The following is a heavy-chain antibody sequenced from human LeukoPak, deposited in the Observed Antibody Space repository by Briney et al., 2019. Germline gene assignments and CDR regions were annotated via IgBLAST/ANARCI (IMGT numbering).Heavy chain of an antibody. J-gene: IGHJ4*02. Sequence: SETLSLTCTVSGGSISSSSYYWGWIRQPPGKGLEWIGSIYYSGSTYYNPSLKSRVIISVDTSKNQFSLKLSSVTAADTAVYYCARHENYYDSGGYGFDYWGQGTLVTVSS. D-gene: IGHD3-22*01. CDR1: GGSISSSSYY. V-gene: IGHV4-39*01. CDR3: ARHENYYDSGGYGFDY. CDR2: IYYSGST.